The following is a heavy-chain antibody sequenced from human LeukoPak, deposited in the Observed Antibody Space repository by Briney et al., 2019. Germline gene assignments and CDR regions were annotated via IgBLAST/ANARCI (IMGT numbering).Heavy chain of an antibody. CDR3: AREAKLRDWFDP. D-gene: IGHD1-7*01. CDR1: GDSISNYY. CDR2: IYYSGST. Sequence: SETLSLTCTVSGDSISNYYWSWIRQPPGKGLEWIGYIYYSGSTNFNPSLKSRVTMSVDTSKNQFSLKLTSVTAADTAVYYCAREAKLRDWFDPWGQGTLVTVSS. J-gene: IGHJ5*02. V-gene: IGHV4-59*01.